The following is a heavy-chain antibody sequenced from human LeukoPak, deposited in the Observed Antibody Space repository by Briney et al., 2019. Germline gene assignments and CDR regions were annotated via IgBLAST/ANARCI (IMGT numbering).Heavy chain of an antibody. J-gene: IGHJ4*02. CDR3: ARVGQIDY. CDR2: ISYDGSNK. CDR1: GFTFSSYA. V-gene: IGHV3-30-3*01. Sequence: PGRSLRLSCAASGFTFSSYAMHWVRQAPGKGLEWVAVISYDGSNKYYADSVKGRFTISRDNSKNTLYLQMNSLSAEDTAVYYCARVGQIDYWGQGTLVTVSS. D-gene: IGHD3-16*01.